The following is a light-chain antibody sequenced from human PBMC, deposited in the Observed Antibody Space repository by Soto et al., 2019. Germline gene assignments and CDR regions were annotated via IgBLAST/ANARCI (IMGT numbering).Light chain of an antibody. Sequence: QSALTQPASVSGSAGQSITISCTGTSSDIGGYDYVSWYQHHPGKAPRLILYDVSNRPSGVSNRFSGSKSGNTASLTISGLQAEDEAEYYCSSYATSSTLDVFGTGTKVT. J-gene: IGLJ1*01. V-gene: IGLV2-14*03. CDR1: SSDIGGYDY. CDR2: DVS. CDR3: SSYATSSTLDV.